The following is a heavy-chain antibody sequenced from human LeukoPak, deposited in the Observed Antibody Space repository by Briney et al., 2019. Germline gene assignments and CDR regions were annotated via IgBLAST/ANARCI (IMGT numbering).Heavy chain of an antibody. CDR3: AREEDDILTGYPTSEGMDV. Sequence: AGGSLRLSCAASGFTFSSYSMNWVRQAPGKGLEWVSSISSSSSYIYYADLVKGRFTISRDNAKNSLYLQMNSLRAEDTAVYYCAREEDDILTGYPTSEGMDVWGQGTTVIVSS. J-gene: IGHJ6*02. D-gene: IGHD3-9*01. CDR2: ISSSSSYI. CDR1: GFTFSSYS. V-gene: IGHV3-21*01.